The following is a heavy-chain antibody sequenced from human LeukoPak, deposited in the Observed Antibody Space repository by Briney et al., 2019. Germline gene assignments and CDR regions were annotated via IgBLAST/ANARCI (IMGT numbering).Heavy chain of an antibody. D-gene: IGHD6-19*01. CDR1: GYTFTSYG. CDR2: ISAYNGNT. Sequence: AASVKVSCKASGYTFTSYGISWVRQAPGQGLEWMGWISAYNGNTNYAQKLQGRVTMTTDTSTSTAYMELRGLRSDDTAVYYCARSSLAVAGNGYWFDPWGQGTLVTVSS. V-gene: IGHV1-18*01. CDR3: ARSSLAVAGNGYWFDP. J-gene: IGHJ5*02.